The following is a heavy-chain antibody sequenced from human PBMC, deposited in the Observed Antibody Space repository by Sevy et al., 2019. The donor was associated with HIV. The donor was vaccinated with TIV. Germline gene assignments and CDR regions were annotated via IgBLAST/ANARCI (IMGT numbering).Heavy chain of an antibody. V-gene: IGHV3-23*01. J-gene: IGHJ4*02. D-gene: IGHD5-18*01. CDR3: AKLEVGYSYGYFIYFDY. Sequence: GGSLRLSCAASGFTFSSYAMSWVRQAPGKGLEWVSAISGSGGITYYADSVKGRFTISRDNSKNTLYLQMNSLRAEDTAVYYCAKLEVGYSYGYFIYFDYWGQGTLVTVSS. CDR1: GFTFSSYA. CDR2: ISGSGGIT.